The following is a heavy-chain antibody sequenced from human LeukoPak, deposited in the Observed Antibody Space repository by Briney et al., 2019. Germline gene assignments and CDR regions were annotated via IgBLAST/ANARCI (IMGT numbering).Heavy chain of an antibody. CDR3: ARDGMESLGDDAFDI. CDR1: GGSISSHY. CDR2: IYNSGNT. J-gene: IGHJ3*02. V-gene: IGHV4-59*11. D-gene: IGHD1-1*01. Sequence: SETLSLTCTVSGGSISSHYWSWIRQPPGKGLEWIGYIYNSGNTNYNPSLKSRVTISVDTSKNQFSLKLSSVTAADPAVYYCARDGMESLGDDAFDIWGQGTMVTVSS.